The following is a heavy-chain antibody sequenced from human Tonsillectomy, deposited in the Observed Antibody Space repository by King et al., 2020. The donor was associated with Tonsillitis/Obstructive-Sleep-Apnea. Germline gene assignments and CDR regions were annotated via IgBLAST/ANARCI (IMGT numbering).Heavy chain of an antibody. Sequence: VQLVESGAEVKKPGASVKVSCKASGYSFSGYYMHWVRQAPGQGLEWMGWISPNTGGTKFAQKFQGRVTMTTDTSISTAYMELSSLRFHDTAVYFCARDKELYSSPFDYWGQGTLVTVSS. J-gene: IGHJ4*02. D-gene: IGHD3-22*01. CDR1: GYSFSGYY. CDR3: ARDKELYSSPFDY. V-gene: IGHV1-2*02. CDR2: ISPNTGGT.